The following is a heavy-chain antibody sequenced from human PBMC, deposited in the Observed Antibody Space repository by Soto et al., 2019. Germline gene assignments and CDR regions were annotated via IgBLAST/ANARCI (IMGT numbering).Heavy chain of an antibody. CDR1: GFTFSGSA. V-gene: IGHV3-73*01. D-gene: IGHD2-21*02. CDR2: IRSKANSYAT. CDR3: TGGERVTRGEAYGMDV. Sequence: EVQLVESGGGLVQPGGSLKLSCAASGFTFSGSAMHWVRQASGKGLEWVGRIRSKANSYATAYAASVKGRFTISRDESKNTAYLQMNGLKTEDTAVYYCTGGERVTRGEAYGMDVWGQGTTVSVSS. J-gene: IGHJ6*02.